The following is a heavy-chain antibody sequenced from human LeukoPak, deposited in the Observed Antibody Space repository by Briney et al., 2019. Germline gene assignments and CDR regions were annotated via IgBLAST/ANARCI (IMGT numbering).Heavy chain of an antibody. Sequence: PGGSLRLSCAASGFTFSSYAMSRVRQAPGKGLEWVSAISGSGGSTYYADSVKGRFTISRDNSKNTLYLQMNSLRAEDTAVYYCARRSEYDILSTYNWFDPWGQGTLVTVSS. CDR1: GFTFSSYA. D-gene: IGHD3-9*01. V-gene: IGHV3-23*01. CDR3: ARRSEYDILSTYNWFDP. CDR2: ISGSGGST. J-gene: IGHJ5*02.